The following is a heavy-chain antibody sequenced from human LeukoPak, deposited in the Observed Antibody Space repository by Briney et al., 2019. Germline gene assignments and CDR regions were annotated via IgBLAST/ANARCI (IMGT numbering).Heavy chain of an antibody. V-gene: IGHV3-23*01. Sequence: GGSLRLSCAASGFTFSSYAMSWVRQAPGRGLEWVSAISGSGTTYYADSVRGRFTIPRDNSKNTLYLQMNGLRAGDTAVYYCAKAGERYYFDYWGQGTPVTVSS. J-gene: IGHJ4*02. CDR2: ISGSGTT. CDR3: AKAGERYYFDY. D-gene: IGHD7-27*01. CDR1: GFTFSSYA.